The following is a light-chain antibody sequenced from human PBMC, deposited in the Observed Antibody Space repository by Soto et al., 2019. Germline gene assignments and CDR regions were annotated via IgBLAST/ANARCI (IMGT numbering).Light chain of an antibody. CDR1: QTVSSN. V-gene: IGKV3-15*01. Sequence: EIVLTQSPGTLSLSLGERATLSCRASQTVSSNLAWYQQKPGQAPRLLIYGASTRATGIPARFSGSGSGTEFTLIISSLQSEDFAVYYCQHYNNWPPWTFGQGTKV. CDR3: QHYNNWPPWT. CDR2: GAS. J-gene: IGKJ1*01.